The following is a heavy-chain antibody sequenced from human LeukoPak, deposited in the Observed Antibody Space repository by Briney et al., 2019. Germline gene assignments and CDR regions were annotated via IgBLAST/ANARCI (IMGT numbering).Heavy chain of an antibody. CDR2: IRYDGSNK. Sequence: GGAPRPSCAASGFTFRSYGMHWVRQAPGKGPGWGGFIRYDGSNKYYADSVKGRFTISRDNSKNTLYLQMNSLRAEDTAVYYCASEWPSDDAFDIWGQGTMVTVSS. D-gene: IGHD3-3*01. CDR3: ASEWPSDDAFDI. J-gene: IGHJ3*02. V-gene: IGHV3-30*02. CDR1: GFTFRSYG.